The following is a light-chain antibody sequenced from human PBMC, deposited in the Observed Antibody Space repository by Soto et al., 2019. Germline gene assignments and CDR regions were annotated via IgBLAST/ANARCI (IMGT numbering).Light chain of an antibody. Sequence: QSALTPPASVSGSPGQSITISCTGSSSDIGRYNYVSWYQQLPGKAPKLIIYEVSNRPSGVSDRFSGSKSGNTASLSISGLQTEDEADYYCGSYTSATTWVFGGGTKLTVL. CDR2: EVS. J-gene: IGLJ3*02. CDR3: GSYTSATTWV. CDR1: SSDIGRYNY. V-gene: IGLV2-14*03.